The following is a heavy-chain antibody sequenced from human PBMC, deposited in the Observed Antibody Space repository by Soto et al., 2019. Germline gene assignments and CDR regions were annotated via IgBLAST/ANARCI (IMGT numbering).Heavy chain of an antibody. V-gene: IGHV3-23*01. J-gene: IGHJ6*03. CDR3: AKRGIYCSSTSCYDGASSYYYYMDV. CDR1: GFTFSSYA. D-gene: IGHD2-2*01. CDR2: ISGSGGST. Sequence: GGSLRLSCAASGFTFSSYAMSWVRQAPGKGLEWVSAISGSGGSTYYADSVKGRFTISRDNSKNTLYLQMNSLRAEDTAVYYCAKRGIYCSSTSCYDGASSYYYYMDVWGKGTTVTVSS.